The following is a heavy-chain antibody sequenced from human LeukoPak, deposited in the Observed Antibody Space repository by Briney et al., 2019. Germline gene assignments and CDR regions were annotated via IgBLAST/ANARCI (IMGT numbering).Heavy chain of an antibody. Sequence: QAGGSLRLSCAASGFTFSSYSMNWVRQAPGKGLEWVSSISSSSSYIYYADSVKGRFTISRDNAKNSLYLQMNSLRAEDTAVYYCAREGHYSSGLAPLVYWGQGTLVTVSS. D-gene: IGHD3-22*01. J-gene: IGHJ4*02. CDR2: ISSSSSYI. V-gene: IGHV3-21*01. CDR1: GFTFSSYS. CDR3: AREGHYSSGLAPLVY.